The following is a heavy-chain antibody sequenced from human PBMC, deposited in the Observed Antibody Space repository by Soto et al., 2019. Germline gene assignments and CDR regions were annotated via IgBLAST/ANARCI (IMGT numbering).Heavy chain of an antibody. CDR2: ISGSGGST. J-gene: IGHJ4*02. Sequence: GGSLRLSCVASGFTLSSYAMSWVRQAPGKGLEWVSAISGSGGSTYYADSVKGRFTISRDNSKNTLYLQMNSLRAEDTAVYYCAKIQRYFDWLLYYFDYWGQGTLVTVSS. CDR3: AKIQRYFDWLLYYFDY. CDR1: GFTLSSYA. D-gene: IGHD3-9*01. V-gene: IGHV3-23*01.